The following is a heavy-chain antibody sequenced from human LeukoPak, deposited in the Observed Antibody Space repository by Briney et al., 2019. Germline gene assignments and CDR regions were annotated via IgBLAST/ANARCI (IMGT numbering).Heavy chain of an antibody. CDR3: ARALRDDSSGYYCDY. CDR1: GYTFTSYY. Sequence: ASVKVSCKASGYTFTSYYMHWVRQAPGQGLEWMGIINPSGGSTSCAQKFQGRVTMTRDTSTSTVYMELSSLRSEDTAVYYCARALRDDSSGYYCDYWGQGTLVTVSS. J-gene: IGHJ4*02. V-gene: IGHV1-46*01. CDR2: INPSGGST. D-gene: IGHD3-22*01.